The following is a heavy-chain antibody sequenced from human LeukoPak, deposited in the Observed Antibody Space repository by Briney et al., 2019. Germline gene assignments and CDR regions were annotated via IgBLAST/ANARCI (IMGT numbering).Heavy chain of an antibody. D-gene: IGHD3-22*01. V-gene: IGHV1-18*01. CDR2: ISTNNGNT. CDR3: GRDRNYQDSSGRPGY. J-gene: IGHJ4*02. CDR1: GYTFTNHG. Sequence: ASVKVSCKASGYTFTNHGISWVRQAPGQGLEWMGWISTNNGNTNYAQKLQGRVTMTRDTSINTAYMELSRLRSDDTAVYYCGRDRNYQDSSGRPGYWGQGTLVTVPS.